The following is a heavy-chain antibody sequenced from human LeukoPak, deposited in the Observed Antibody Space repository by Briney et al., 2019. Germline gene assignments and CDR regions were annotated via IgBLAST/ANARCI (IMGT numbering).Heavy chain of an antibody. CDR2: INPNGGGT. CDR1: GYTFTGYY. V-gene: IGHV1-2*06. Sequence: ASVKVSCKASGYTFTGYYMHWVRQAPGQGLEWMGRINPNGGGTYYAQKFQDRVTMTRDTSISTAYMELSRLTSDDTAVYYCARGPRSSSGYYEFDYWGQGTLVTVSS. CDR3: ARGPRSSSGYYEFDY. J-gene: IGHJ4*02. D-gene: IGHD3-22*01.